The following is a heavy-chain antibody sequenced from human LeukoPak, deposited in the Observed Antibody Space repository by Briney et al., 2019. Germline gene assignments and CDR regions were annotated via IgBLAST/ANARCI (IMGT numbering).Heavy chain of an antibody. Sequence: SETLSLTCTVSGGSISSGGYYWSWIRQHPGKGLEWIGYIYYSGTTDYNPSLKSRVTISVDTSKNQFSQKLSSVTAADTAVYYCARDLSGRNAFDIWGQGTMVTVSS. CDR1: GGSISSGGYY. D-gene: IGHD2-15*01. J-gene: IGHJ3*02. V-gene: IGHV4-31*03. CDR3: ARDLSGRNAFDI. CDR2: IYYSGTT.